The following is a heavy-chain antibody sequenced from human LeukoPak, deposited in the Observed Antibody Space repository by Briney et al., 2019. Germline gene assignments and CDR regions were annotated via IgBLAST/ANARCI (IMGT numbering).Heavy chain of an antibody. CDR3: ARAKNNIAVAGLGDY. D-gene: IGHD6-19*01. CDR2: INHSGST. J-gene: IGHJ4*02. Sequence: SETLSLTCAVYGGSFSGYYWSWIRQPPGKGLEWIGEINHSGSTNYNPSLKSRVTISVDTSKNQFSLKLSSVTAADTAVYYCARAKNNIAVAGLGDYWGQGTLVTVSS. CDR1: GGSFSGYY. V-gene: IGHV4-34*01.